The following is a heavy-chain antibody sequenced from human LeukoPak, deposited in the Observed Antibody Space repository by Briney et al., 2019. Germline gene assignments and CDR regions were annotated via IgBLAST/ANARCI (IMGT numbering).Heavy chain of an antibody. D-gene: IGHD2-2*01. CDR2: IKSKTDGGTT. V-gene: IGHV3-15*01. CDR1: GFTFSNAW. Sequence: PGGSLRLSCAASGFTFSNAWMSWVRQAPGKGLEWVGRIKSKTDGGTTDYAAPVKGRFTISRDDSKNTLYLQMDSLKSEDTAVYYCHRTETSYGLDVWGQGTTVTVS. J-gene: IGHJ6*02. CDR3: HRTETSYGLDV.